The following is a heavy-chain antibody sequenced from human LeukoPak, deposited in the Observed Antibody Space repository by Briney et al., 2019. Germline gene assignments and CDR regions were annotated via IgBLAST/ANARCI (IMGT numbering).Heavy chain of an antibody. CDR3: ARRWGTYDILTGYYRDQDAFDI. V-gene: IGHV5-51*01. J-gene: IGHJ3*02. CDR1: GYSFTSYW. Sequence: GESLKISCKGSGYSFTSYWIGWVRQMPGKGLERMGIIYPDDSDISYRPSFQGQVTISVDKSISTAYLQWSSLKASDTAMYYCARRWGTYDILTGYYRDQDAFDIWGQGTMVTVSS. D-gene: IGHD3-9*01. CDR2: IYPDDSDI.